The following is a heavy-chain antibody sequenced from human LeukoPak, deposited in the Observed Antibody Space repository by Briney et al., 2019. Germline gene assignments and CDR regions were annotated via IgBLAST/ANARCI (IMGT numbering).Heavy chain of an antibody. Sequence: PGGSLRLSCAASGFTFSSYWMSWVRQAPGKGLEWVAKIKQDGSEKYYVDSVKGRFTIARDNAKNSLYLQMNSLRAEDTAVYYCVRGGYCSPTSCAPFDPWGQGTLVTVSP. J-gene: IGHJ5*02. CDR2: IKQDGSEK. CDR3: VRGGYCSPTSCAPFDP. CDR1: GFTFSSYW. V-gene: IGHV3-7*01. D-gene: IGHD2-2*03.